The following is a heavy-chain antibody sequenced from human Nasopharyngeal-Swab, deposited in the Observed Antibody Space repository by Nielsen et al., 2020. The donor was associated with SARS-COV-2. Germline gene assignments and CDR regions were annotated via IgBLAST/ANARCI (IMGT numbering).Heavy chain of an antibody. J-gene: IGHJ6*02. CDR3: ARLGTESYHYYSLDV. D-gene: IGHD1-1*01. Sequence: GESLKISCVTSGFTFNMYSMHWVRQAPGKGLEWVASISSSSNYIYYGDSVKGRFTISRDDAKNSLYLQMNSLRVEDTAVYYCARLGTESYHYYSLDVWGQGTTVTVSS. CDR1: GFTFNMYS. CDR2: ISSSSNYI. V-gene: IGHV3-21*01.